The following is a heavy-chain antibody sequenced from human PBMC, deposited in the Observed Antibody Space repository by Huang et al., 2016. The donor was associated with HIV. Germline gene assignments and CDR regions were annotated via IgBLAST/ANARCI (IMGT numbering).Heavy chain of an antibody. Sequence: EVQLVESGGGLVQPGGSLRLSCAASGCTFSNYNMNWVRQAPGNGLEWVSYISGSSSIIYYADSLKGRFTISRDNAKNSLYLQMNSLRDEDTAVYYCARDDFAAAGTVGAFDIWGQGTMVTVSS. D-gene: IGHD6-13*01. CDR1: GCTFSNYN. CDR3: ARDDFAAAGTVGAFDI. J-gene: IGHJ3*02. V-gene: IGHV3-48*02. CDR2: ISGSSSII.